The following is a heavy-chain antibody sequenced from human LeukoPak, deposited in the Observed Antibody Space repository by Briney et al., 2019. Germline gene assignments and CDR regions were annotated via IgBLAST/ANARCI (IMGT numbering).Heavy chain of an antibody. Sequence: PGGSLRLSCAASGFTFSSYAMNWVRQAPGKGLEWVSSISSSSSYIYYADSVKGRFTISRDNAKNSLYLQMNSLRAEDTAVYYCATSVLYYYDSSGYYPDDYWGQGTLVTVSS. CDR1: GFTFSSYA. CDR3: ATSVLYYYDSSGYYPDDY. V-gene: IGHV3-21*01. D-gene: IGHD3-22*01. CDR2: ISSSSSYI. J-gene: IGHJ4*02.